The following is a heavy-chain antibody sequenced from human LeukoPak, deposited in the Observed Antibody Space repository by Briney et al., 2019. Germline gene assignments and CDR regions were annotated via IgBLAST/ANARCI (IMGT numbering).Heavy chain of an antibody. J-gene: IGHJ3*02. V-gene: IGHV3-30*04. CDR2: ISYDGSNK. CDR3: ARPSISLIVVGVAFDI. D-gene: IGHD3-22*01. Sequence: GGSLRLSCAASGFTFSSYAMHWVRQAPGKGLEWGAVISYDGSNKYYADSVKGRFTICRDNSKNTLYLQMNSLRAEATAVYYCARPSISLIVVGVAFDIWGQGTMVTVSS. CDR1: GFTFSSYA.